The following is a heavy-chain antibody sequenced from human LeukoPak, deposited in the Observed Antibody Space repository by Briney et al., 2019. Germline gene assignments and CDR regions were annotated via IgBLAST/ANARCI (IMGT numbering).Heavy chain of an antibody. V-gene: IGHV3-11*01. J-gene: IGHJ4*02. D-gene: IGHD2-15*01. CDR3: ASELGYCSGGSCYGDY. Sequence: AGGSLRLSCAASGFTFSDYYMSWIRQAPGKGLEWVSYISSSGSTIYYADSVKGRFTISRDNAKNSLYLQMNSLRAEDTAVYCCASELGYCSGGSCYGDYWGQGTLVTVSS. CDR1: GFTFSDYY. CDR2: ISSSGSTI.